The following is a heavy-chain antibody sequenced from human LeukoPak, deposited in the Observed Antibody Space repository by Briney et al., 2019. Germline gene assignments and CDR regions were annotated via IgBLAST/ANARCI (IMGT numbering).Heavy chain of an antibody. D-gene: IGHD3-10*01. J-gene: IGHJ4*02. CDR3: VKDRAGYYGSGSLFDY. CDR2: INSNGGST. Sequence: GGSLRLSCSASGFTFSYYAMHWVRQAPGQGLEYVSAINSNGGSTYYADSVKGRLIISRDNSKNTLYLQMSSLSAEDTAVYYCVKDRAGYYGSGSLFDYWGQGTLVTVSS. V-gene: IGHV3-64D*06. CDR1: GFTFSYYA.